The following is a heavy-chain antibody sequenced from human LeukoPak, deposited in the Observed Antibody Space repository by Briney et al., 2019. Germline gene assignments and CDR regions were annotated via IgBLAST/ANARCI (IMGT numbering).Heavy chain of an antibody. Sequence: SETLSLTCAVYGGSFSGYYWSWIRQPPGKGLEWIGEINHSGSTNYNPSLKSRVTTSVDTSKNQFSLKLSSVTAADTAVYYCARVLWDGYKKDYFDYWGQGTLVTVSS. J-gene: IGHJ4*02. V-gene: IGHV4-34*01. CDR3: ARVLWDGYKKDYFDY. CDR1: GGSFSGYY. CDR2: INHSGST. D-gene: IGHD5-24*01.